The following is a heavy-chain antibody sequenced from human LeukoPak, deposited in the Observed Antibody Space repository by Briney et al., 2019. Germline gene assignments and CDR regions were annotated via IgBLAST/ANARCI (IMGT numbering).Heavy chain of an antibody. V-gene: IGHV3-64*01. D-gene: IGHD2/OR15-2a*01. J-gene: IGHJ4*02. CDR2: ISGNGGST. CDR1: GFTFSSYG. Sequence: GGSLRLSCAASGFTFSSYGMHWVRQAPGKGLEYVSAISGNGGSTYYANSVKGRFTISRDNSKSTLYLQVGSLRAEDMAVYHCARCTTSNCYFFDYWGQGTLVTVSS. CDR3: ARCTTSNCYFFDY.